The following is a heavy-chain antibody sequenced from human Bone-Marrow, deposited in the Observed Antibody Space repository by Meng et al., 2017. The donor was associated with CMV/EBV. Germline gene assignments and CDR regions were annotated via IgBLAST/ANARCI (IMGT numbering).Heavy chain of an antibody. J-gene: IGHJ3*02. Sequence: SETLSLICTVSGGSISSYYWSWIRQPPGKGLEWIGYIYYSGSTNYNPSLKSRVTISVDTSKNQFSLKLSSVTAADTAVYYCASSNYYDSSSYSLFDAFDIWGQGTMVTVSS. V-gene: IGHV4-59*01. D-gene: IGHD3-22*01. CDR2: IYYSGST. CDR3: ASSNYYDSSSYSLFDAFDI. CDR1: GGSISSYY.